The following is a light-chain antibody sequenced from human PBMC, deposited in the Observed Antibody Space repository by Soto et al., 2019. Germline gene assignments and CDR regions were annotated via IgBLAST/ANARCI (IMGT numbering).Light chain of an antibody. V-gene: IGKV1-27*01. CDR3: QKYNNAPWT. CDR2: AAS. J-gene: IGKJ1*01. CDR1: QGIINY. Sequence: DIQMTQSPSPLSASVGDTVTITCRASQGIINYVAWYQQRPGRVPKLLMSAASTLRSGVPSRFSGSGSGTDFTLTISSLQPEDGATYYCQKYNNAPWTFGQGTKVEIK.